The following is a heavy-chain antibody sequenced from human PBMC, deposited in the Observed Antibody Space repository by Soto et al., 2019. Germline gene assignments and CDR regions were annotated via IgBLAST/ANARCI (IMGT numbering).Heavy chain of an antibody. J-gene: IGHJ4*02. CDR2: INHSGST. Sequence: ETLSLTCAVYGGSFSGYYWSWIRQPPGKGLEWIGEINHSGSTNYNPSLKSRVTISVDTSKNQFSLKLSSVTAADTAVYYCARGGGPSTQFDYWGQGTLVTVSS. V-gene: IGHV4-34*01. CDR1: GGSFSGYY. CDR3: ARGGGPSTQFDY. D-gene: IGHD2-2*01.